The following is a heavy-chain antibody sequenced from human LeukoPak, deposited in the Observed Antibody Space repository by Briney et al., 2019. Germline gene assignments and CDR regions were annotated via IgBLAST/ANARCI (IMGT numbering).Heavy chain of an antibody. CDR3: ARGGRTRIFDY. V-gene: IGHV4-34*01. CDR1: GGSFSGYY. D-gene: IGHD1-14*01. J-gene: IGHJ4*02. Sequence: PSETLSLTCAVYGGSFSGYYWSWIRQPPGKGLEWIGEINHSGSTNYNPSLKSRVTISVDTSKNQFPLKLSSVTAADTAVYYCARGGRTRIFDYWGQGTLVTVSS. CDR2: INHSGST.